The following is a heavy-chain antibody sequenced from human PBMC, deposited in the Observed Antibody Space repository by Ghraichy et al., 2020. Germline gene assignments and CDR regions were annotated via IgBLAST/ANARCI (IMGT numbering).Heavy chain of an antibody. V-gene: IGHV3-21*01. CDR2: ISSSSSYI. CDR1: GFTFSSYS. Sequence: GESLNISCAASGFTFSSYSMNWVRQAPGKGLEWVSSISSSSSYIYYADSVKGRFTISRDNAKNSLYLQMNSLRAEDTAVYYCARDSSGVLYGMDVWGQGTTVTVSS. D-gene: IGHD6-6*01. J-gene: IGHJ6*02. CDR3: ARDSSGVLYGMDV.